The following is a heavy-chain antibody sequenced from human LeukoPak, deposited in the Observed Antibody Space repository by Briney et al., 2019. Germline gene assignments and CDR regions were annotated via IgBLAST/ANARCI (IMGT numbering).Heavy chain of an antibody. D-gene: IGHD1-1*01. CDR3: ATIKVFGGWNGVHFDF. CDR2: ISGSGGST. J-gene: IGHJ4*02. Sequence: GGSLRLSCAASGFTFSSYAMSWVRQAPGKGLEWVSAISGSGGSTYYADSVKGRFTISRDNSKNTLYLQMNSLRAEDTAVYYCATIKVFGGWNGVHFDFWGQGTLVTVSS. V-gene: IGHV3-23*01. CDR1: GFTFSSYA.